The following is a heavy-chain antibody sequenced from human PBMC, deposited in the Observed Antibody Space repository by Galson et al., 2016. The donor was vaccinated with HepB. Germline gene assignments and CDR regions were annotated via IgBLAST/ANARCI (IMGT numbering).Heavy chain of an antibody. V-gene: IGHV4-61*01. CDR3: ATYLVGRGGRGS. CDR2: TYNTGGSA. J-gene: IGHJ5*02. D-gene: IGHD4-23*01. Sequence: SETLSLTCTVSGGSVNSDTYHWSWIRQPPGKGLEWIGNTYNTGGSANYNPSLPSRVTISVDTSKNQFSLKLSSVTAADTAVYYCATYLVGRGGRGSWGQGTLVTVSS. CDR1: GGSVNSDTYH.